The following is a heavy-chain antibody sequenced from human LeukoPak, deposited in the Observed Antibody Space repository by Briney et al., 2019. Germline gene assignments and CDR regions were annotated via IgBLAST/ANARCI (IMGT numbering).Heavy chain of an antibody. J-gene: IGHJ4*02. CDR3: AKDPSRIAAREGGDY. D-gene: IGHD6-6*01. Sequence: GGSLRLSCAASGFTFSSYGMHWVRQAPGKGLEWVAFIRYDGSNKYYADSVKGRFTISRDNSKNTLYLQMNSLRAEDTAVYYCAKDPSRIAAREGGDYWGQGTLVTVSS. CDR1: GFTFSSYG. V-gene: IGHV3-30*02. CDR2: IRYDGSNK.